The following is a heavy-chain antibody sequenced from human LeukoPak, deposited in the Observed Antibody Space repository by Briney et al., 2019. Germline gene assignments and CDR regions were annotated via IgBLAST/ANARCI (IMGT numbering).Heavy chain of an antibody. CDR3: ARHLSGTTMAHYFDF. CDR2: IYSSGST. D-gene: IGHD1-1*01. J-gene: IGHJ4*02. CDR1: GDSISNARNY. V-gene: IGHV4-39*01. Sequence: SETLSLTCSVSGDSISNARNYWGWIRQSPGKGLEWLASIYSSGSTHSNPSLKSRVSISIDTSKNQFSLKLYSVTASDAAIYYCARHLSGTTMAHYFDFWGQGTLVTVSS.